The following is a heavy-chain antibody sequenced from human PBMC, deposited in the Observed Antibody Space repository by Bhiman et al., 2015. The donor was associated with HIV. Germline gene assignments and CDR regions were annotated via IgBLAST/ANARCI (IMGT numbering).Heavy chain of an antibody. CDR1: GFPFSSHG. CDR2: ISYDGSNK. V-gene: IGHV3-30*18. J-gene: IGHJ6*03. CDR3: AKDKNTVKYYYFYMDV. D-gene: IGHD2/OR15-2a*01. Sequence: QVQLVESGGGVVQPGKSLRLSCTASGFPFSSHGMHWVRQAPGKGLEWLAVISYDGSNKYYADSVQGRFTISRDNSKNTLYLQMSSLRTEDTAVYYCAKDKNTVKYYYFYMDVWGKGTTVTVSS.